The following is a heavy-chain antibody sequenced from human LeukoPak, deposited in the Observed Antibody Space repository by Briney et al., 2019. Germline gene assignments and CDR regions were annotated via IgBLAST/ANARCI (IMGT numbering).Heavy chain of an antibody. V-gene: IGHV3-23*01. Sequence: GGSLRLSCAASGFTFSSYGMSWVRQAPGKGLEWVSAISGSGGSTYYADSMKGRFTISRDNSKNTLYLQMNSLRAEDTAVYYCAKDPYKVVVAAQGFDPWGQGTLVTVSS. CDR3: AKDPYKVVVAAQGFDP. D-gene: IGHD2-15*01. J-gene: IGHJ5*02. CDR1: GFTFSSYG. CDR2: ISGSGGST.